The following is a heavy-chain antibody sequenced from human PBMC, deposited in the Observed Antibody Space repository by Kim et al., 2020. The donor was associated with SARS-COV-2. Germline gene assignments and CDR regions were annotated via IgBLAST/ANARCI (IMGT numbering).Heavy chain of an antibody. Sequence: SETLSLTCTVSGYSISSGYYWGWVRQPPGKGLEWIASRFHSGRTFYNLTLKSRVTISVDTSKNHFSLNLSSVTAADTAVYYCARVPGGGTLDYWGRGTLVTVSS. CDR3: ARVPGGGTLDY. D-gene: IGHD3-16*01. V-gene: IGHV4-38-2*02. CDR1: GYSISSGYY. J-gene: IGHJ4*02. CDR2: RFHSGRT.